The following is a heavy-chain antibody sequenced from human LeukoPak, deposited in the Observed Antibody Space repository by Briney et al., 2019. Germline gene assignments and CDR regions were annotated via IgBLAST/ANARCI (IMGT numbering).Heavy chain of an antibody. V-gene: IGHV3-30*03. CDR1: GFTFSSYG. D-gene: IGHD3-10*01. J-gene: IGHJ6*03. Sequence: GGSLRLSCAASGFTFSSYGMHWVRQAPGKGLEWVAVISYDGSNKYYADSVKGRFTISRDNSKNTLYLQMNSLRAEDTAVYYCARVMVRGTSTSRYYYYYYMDVWGKGTTVTVSS. CDR3: ARVMVRGTSTSRYYYYYYMDV. CDR2: ISYDGSNK.